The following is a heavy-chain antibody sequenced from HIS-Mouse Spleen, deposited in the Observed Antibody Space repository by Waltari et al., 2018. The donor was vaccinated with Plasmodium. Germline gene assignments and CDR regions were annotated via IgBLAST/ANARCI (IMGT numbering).Heavy chain of an antibody. CDR3: ARGGYSSSSYYFDY. V-gene: IGHV4-59*01. Sequence: QVQLQESGPGLVKPSETLSLTCTVSGGSISSYYWSWIRQPPGKGLAWIGYIYYSGSTNYNPSLKSRVTISVDKSKNQFSLKLSSVTAADTAVYYCARGGYSSSSYYFDYWGQGTVVTVSS. J-gene: IGHJ4*02. CDR1: GGSISSYY. CDR2: IYYSGST. D-gene: IGHD6-6*01.